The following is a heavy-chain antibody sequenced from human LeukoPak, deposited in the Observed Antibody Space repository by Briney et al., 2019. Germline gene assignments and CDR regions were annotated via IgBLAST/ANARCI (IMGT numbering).Heavy chain of an antibody. D-gene: IGHD2-2*01. CDR3: ARYATSSGYFDY. CDR1: GGSISTYY. J-gene: IGHJ4*02. Sequence: SETLSLTCAVSGGSISTYYWSWIRQPAGKGLEWIGYIYYSGSTNYNPSLKSRITISVDTSKNQFSLMLSSVTTADTAMYYCARYATSSGYFDYWGQGTLVTVSS. V-gene: IGHV4-59*01. CDR2: IYYSGST.